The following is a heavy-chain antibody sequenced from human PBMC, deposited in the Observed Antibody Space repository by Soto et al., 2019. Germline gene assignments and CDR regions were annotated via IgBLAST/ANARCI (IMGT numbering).Heavy chain of an antibody. V-gene: IGHV4-59*02. J-gene: IGHJ5*02. Sequence: TSETLSLTCFVSGGSVTSHHWSWIRQFPGQGLEWIAYTSYTGNTNYNPSLQSRVTISVDTSKNQFSLKLSSVTAADTAVYYCARERGSGYYDFWSGFRGSWFDPWGQGTLVTVSS. CDR2: TSYTGNT. CDR1: GGSVTSHH. CDR3: ARERGSGYYDFWSGFRGSWFDP. D-gene: IGHD3-3*01.